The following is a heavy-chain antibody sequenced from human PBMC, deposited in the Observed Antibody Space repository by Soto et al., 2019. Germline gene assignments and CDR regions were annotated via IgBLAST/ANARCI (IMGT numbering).Heavy chain of an antibody. V-gene: IGHV3-48*02. CDR2: ISSSGTI. J-gene: IGHJ4*02. D-gene: IGHD5-12*01. Sequence: EVQLVESGGDLVQPGGSLRLSCTASGFTFNSYDMNWVRQAPGKGLEWISYISSSGTIYYADSVKGRFTISRDNAKNSLYLLMNSLRDDDTAVYYCARGGYDYRNFAYWGQGTLVTVSS. CDR1: GFTFNSYD. CDR3: ARGGYDYRNFAY.